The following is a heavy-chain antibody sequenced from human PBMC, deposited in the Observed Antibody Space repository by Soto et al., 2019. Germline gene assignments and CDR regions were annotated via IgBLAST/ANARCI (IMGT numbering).Heavy chain of an antibody. D-gene: IGHD2-15*01. CDR1: GGSFSGYY. J-gene: IGHJ5*02. Sequence: SETLSLTCAVYGGSFSGYYWSWIRQPPGKGLEWIGEINHSGSTNYNPSLKSRVTISVDTSKNQFSLKLSSVTAADTAVYYCARGGTIYTPRTRRNWFDPWGQGTLVTVSS. V-gene: IGHV4-34*01. CDR3: ARGGTIYTPRTRRNWFDP. CDR2: INHSGST.